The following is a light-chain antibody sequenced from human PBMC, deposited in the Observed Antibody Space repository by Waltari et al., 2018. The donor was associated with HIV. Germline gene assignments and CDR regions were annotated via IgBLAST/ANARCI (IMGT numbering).Light chain of an antibody. V-gene: IGKV3-15*01. CDR1: QTITSN. CDR3: QQYENWPPFT. CDR2: GAS. J-gene: IGKJ4*01. Sequence: EIVMTQSPATLAVSPGERATLSCRASQTITSNLAWYQHKPGQAPRLLIFGASTRATGIPARFSGSGSWTDFTLTISSLQSEDFAIYYCQQYENWPPFTFGGGTRVEIK.